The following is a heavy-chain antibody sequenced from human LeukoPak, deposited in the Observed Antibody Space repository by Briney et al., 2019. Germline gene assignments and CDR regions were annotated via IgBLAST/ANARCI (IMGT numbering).Heavy chain of an antibody. V-gene: IGHV3-30*02. D-gene: IGHD2-2*01. CDR1: GFTFSSYG. CDR3: VSPRYCSSISCQNPFDY. Sequence: PGGSLRLSCAASGFTFSSYGMHWVRQAPGTGLEWVAFIRYDGSYKYYADSVKGRFTISRDNSKNTLYLQMNSLRAEDTVVYYCVSPRYCSSISCQNPFDYWGQGTLVTVSS. CDR2: IRYDGSYK. J-gene: IGHJ4*02.